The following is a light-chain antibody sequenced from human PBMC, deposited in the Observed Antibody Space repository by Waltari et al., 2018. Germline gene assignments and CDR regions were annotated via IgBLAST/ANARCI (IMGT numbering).Light chain of an antibody. CDR2: EGS. CDR1: SSDVGSYNL. J-gene: IGLJ2*01. Sequence: QSALTQPASVSGSPGQSIPISCTGPSSDVGSYNLVSWYQQHPGKAPKLMTYEGSKRPSGVSNRFSGSKSGNTASLRISGLQAEDEADYYCCSYAGSSTFEVFGGGTKLTVL. V-gene: IGLV2-23*03. CDR3: CSYAGSSTFEV.